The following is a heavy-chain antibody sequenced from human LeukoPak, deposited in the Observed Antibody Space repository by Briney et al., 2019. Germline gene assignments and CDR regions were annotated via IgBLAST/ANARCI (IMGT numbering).Heavy chain of an antibody. Sequence: PGGSLRLSCAASGFTFSSYWMSWVRQAPGKGLEWVANIKQDGSEKYYVDSVKGRFTISRDNAKNSLYLQMNSLRAEDTAVYYCASVGYCTNGVCCHFDYWGQGTLVTVSS. CDR1: GFTFSSYW. V-gene: IGHV3-7*01. CDR2: IKQDGSEK. J-gene: IGHJ4*02. D-gene: IGHD2-8*01. CDR3: ASVGYCTNGVCCHFDY.